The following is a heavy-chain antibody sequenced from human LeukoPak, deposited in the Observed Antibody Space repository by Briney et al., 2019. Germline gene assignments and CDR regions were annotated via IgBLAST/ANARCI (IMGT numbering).Heavy chain of an antibody. CDR1: GGTFSSYA. J-gene: IGHJ5*02. D-gene: IGHD3-10*01. Sequence: ASVKVSCKASGGTFSSYAISWVRQAPGQGLEWMGGIIPIFGTANYAQKFQGRVTITADKSTSTAYMELSSLRSEDTAVYYCARDRHYGSGSYWLSWGQGTLVTVSS. V-gene: IGHV1-69*06. CDR2: IIPIFGTA. CDR3: ARDRHYGSGSYWLS.